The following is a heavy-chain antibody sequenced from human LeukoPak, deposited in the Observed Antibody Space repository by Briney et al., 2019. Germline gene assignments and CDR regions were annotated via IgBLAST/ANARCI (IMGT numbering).Heavy chain of an antibody. CDR2: ISNRGTTT. Sequence: GGSLRLSCAASEFTFSSYEMNWVRQAPGKGLEWVSYISNRGTTTYYADSVKGRFTISRDNAKSSLYLQMNSLRAEDTAVYYCARKGEWDMVRGALDYWGQGTLVTVSS. CDR3: ARKGEWDMVRGALDY. V-gene: IGHV3-48*03. CDR1: EFTFSSYE. D-gene: IGHD3-10*01. J-gene: IGHJ4*02.